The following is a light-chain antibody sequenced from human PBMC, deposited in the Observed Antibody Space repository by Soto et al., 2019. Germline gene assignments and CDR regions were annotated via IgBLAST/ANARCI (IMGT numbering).Light chain of an antibody. Sequence: LTQPPSVSGAPGQRVTISCTGSSSNIGAGFDVHWYQHIPGTAPKLFIYVNNNRPSGVPDRFSGSKSGTSASLAITGLQAEDEADYYCQSYDSSLSAYVFGTGTKVTVL. CDR2: VNN. CDR3: QSYDSSLSAYV. V-gene: IGLV1-40*01. J-gene: IGLJ1*01. CDR1: SSNIGAGFD.